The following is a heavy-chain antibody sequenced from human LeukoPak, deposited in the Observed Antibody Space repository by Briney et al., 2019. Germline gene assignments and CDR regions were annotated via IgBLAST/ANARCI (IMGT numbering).Heavy chain of an antibody. CDR1: GYSIRFHS. D-gene: IGHD3-9*01. CDR2: IHCSWNT. J-gene: IGHJ6*03. CDR3: ARAHTYYDVLTGYQYYMDV. Sequence: TSETLSLTCNVSGYSIRFHSWSWIRQPPGKGLEWIGYIHCSWNTRYNSSLKSRVLVSVDTSKNTLSLRLNSVSPADTALYFCARAHTYYDVLTGYQYYMDVWGKGTTVTVSS. V-gene: IGHV4-59*11.